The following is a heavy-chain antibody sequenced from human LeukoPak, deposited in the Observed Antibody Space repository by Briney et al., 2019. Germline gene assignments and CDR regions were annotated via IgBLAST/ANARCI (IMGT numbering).Heavy chain of an antibody. Sequence: SETLSLTCGVSGGSISAYYWSWIRQPPGKGLEWIGYVSYSGNTNYNPSLKSRVGISVDTSMNQFSLKLTSVTAADTAAYYCARAGGGNKPFDYWGQGTLVTVSS. CDR3: ARAGGGNKPFDY. D-gene: IGHD4-23*01. V-gene: IGHV4-59*01. CDR1: GGSISAYY. CDR2: VSYSGNT. J-gene: IGHJ4*02.